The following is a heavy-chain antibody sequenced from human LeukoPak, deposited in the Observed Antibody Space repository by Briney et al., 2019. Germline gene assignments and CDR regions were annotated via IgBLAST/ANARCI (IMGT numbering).Heavy chain of an antibody. J-gene: IGHJ4*02. V-gene: IGHV1-69*13. CDR2: VTPIFGAA. Sequence: SVKVSCKASGGTFSSYPFTWVRQAPGQGLEWMGEVTPIFGAANYAQTFQGRVTITADESTSTVFMELSSLRSDDTAFYYCARNSRVASTSGLNYWGQGTLVTVSS. CDR1: GGTFSSYP. CDR3: ARNSRVASTSGLNY. D-gene: IGHD4-23*01.